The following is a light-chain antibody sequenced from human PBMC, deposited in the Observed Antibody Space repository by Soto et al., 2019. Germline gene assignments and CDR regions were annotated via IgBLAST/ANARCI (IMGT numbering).Light chain of an antibody. Sequence: QSALTQPASVSGSPGQSITISCTGTGSDIGAYNYVSWYQQHPGKAPKVVIYEVNKRPSGVSDRFSGSKSGNTASLTVSGLQAEDEAVYHCSSYVGTNSDVAFGGGTKLTVL. J-gene: IGLJ2*01. CDR1: GSDIGAYNY. V-gene: IGLV2-8*01. CDR2: EVN. CDR3: SSYVGTNSDVA.